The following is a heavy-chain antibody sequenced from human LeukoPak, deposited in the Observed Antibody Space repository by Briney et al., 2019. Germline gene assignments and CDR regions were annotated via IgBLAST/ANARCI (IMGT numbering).Heavy chain of an antibody. D-gene: IGHD1-26*01. CDR3: AKEGQSHSGSYYFDY. J-gene: IGHJ4*02. CDR2: ISYDGSNK. Sequence: GGSLRLSCAASGFTFSSYSMHWVRQAPGRGVERVAVISYDGSNKYYADSVKGRFTISRDNSKNTLYLQMNSLRAEDTAVYYCAKEGQSHSGSYYFDYWGLGTLVTVSS. V-gene: IGHV3-30*18. CDR1: GFTFSSYS.